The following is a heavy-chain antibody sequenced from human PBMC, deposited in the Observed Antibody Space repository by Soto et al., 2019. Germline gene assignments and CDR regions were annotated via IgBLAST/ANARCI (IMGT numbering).Heavy chain of an antibody. CDR2: IYWDDDK. V-gene: IGHV2-5*02. J-gene: IGHJ4*02. CDR1: GFSLSTSGVG. CDR3: AREYSGYDSYYFDY. D-gene: IGHD5-12*01. Sequence: SGPTLVKPTQTLTLTCTFSGFSLSTSGVGVGWIRQPPGKALEWLALIYWDDDKRYSPSLKSRLTITKDTSKNQVVLTMTNMDPVDTATYYCAREYSGYDSYYFDYWGQGTLVTVSS.